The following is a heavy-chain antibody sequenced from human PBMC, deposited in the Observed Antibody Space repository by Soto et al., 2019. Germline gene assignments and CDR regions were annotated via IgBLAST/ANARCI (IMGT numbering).Heavy chain of an antibody. D-gene: IGHD5-18*01. CDR3: ARDAYSYGHNLDY. CDR1: GGSSSSYY. V-gene: IGHV4-59*01. J-gene: IGHJ4*02. CDR2: IYYSGST. Sequence: QVQLQESGPGLVKPSETLSLTCTVSGGSSSSYYWSWIRQPPGKGLEWIGYIYYSGSTNYNPSLKSRVTISVDTSKSQFSLKVSSVTAADTAVYYCARDAYSYGHNLDYWGQGTLVAVSS.